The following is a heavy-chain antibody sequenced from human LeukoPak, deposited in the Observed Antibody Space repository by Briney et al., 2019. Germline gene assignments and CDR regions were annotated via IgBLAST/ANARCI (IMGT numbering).Heavy chain of an antibody. D-gene: IGHD1-26*01. J-gene: IGHJ4*01. CDR3: AKPSGSGVDY. Sequence: PGGSLRLSCAASGFTFSSYWMSWVRQAPGKGLEWVANIKQDGSEKYYVDSVKGRFTISRDNSKNTLYLQMNSVRSEDTALYYCAKPSGSGVDYWGQGTRVTVSS. CDR2: IKQDGSEK. V-gene: IGHV3-7*01. CDR1: GFTFSSYW.